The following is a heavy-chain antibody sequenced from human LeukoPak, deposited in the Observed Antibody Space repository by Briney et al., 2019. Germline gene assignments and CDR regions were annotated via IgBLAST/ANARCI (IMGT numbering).Heavy chain of an antibody. V-gene: IGHV1-18*01. CDR3: ARDAAEYDFWSGYYTGILGY. Sequence: ASVKVSCKASGYIFTSYGISWVRQAPGQGLEWMGWISAYNGNTNYAQKLQGRVTMTTDTSTSTAYMELRSLRSDDTAVYYCARDAAEYDFWSGYYTGILGYWGQGTLVTVSS. J-gene: IGHJ4*02. D-gene: IGHD3-3*01. CDR2: ISAYNGNT. CDR1: GYIFTSYG.